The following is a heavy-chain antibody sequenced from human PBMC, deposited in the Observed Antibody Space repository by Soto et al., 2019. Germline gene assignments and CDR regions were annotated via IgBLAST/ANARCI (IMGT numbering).Heavy chain of an antibody. CDR3: ARALGTTLTFYYYGMDV. V-gene: IGHV3-30-3*01. J-gene: IGHJ6*02. CDR2: ISYDGSNK. D-gene: IGHD1-7*01. CDR1: GFTFSSYA. Sequence: GGSLRLSCAASGFTFSSYAMHWVRQAPGKGLEWVAVISYDGSNKYYADSVKGRFTISRDNSKNTLYLQMNSLRAEDTAVYYCARALGTTLTFYYYGMDVWGQGTTVTVSS.